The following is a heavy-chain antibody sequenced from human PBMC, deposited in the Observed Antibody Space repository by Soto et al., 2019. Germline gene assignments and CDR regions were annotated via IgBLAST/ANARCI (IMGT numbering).Heavy chain of an antibody. CDR1: GFTFSSYA. J-gene: IGHJ4*02. CDR2: ISYDGSNK. V-gene: IGHV3-30-3*01. CDR3: ARDIELWFDY. D-gene: IGHD5-18*01. Sequence: QVQLVESGGGVVQPGRSLRLSCAASGFTFSSYAMHWVRQAPGKGLEWVAVISYDGSNKYYEDSVKGRFTISRDNSKNTLYLQMNSLRAEDTAVYYCARDIELWFDYWGQGTLVTVSS.